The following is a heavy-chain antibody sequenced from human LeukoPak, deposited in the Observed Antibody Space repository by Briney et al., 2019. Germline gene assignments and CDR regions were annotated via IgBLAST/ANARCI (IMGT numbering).Heavy chain of an antibody. V-gene: IGHV5-51*01. J-gene: IGHJ4*02. CDR2: IYPGDSQI. D-gene: IGHD6-13*01. Sequence: GESLKISCKGSGYSFTSLWIGWVRQTPEEGLEWMGIIYPGDSQIKYSSSFQGQVTISVDKSISTAHLQWSSLKASDTAIYYCARHVASSTWSTFDYWGQGTPVTVSS. CDR3: ARHVASSTWSTFDY. CDR1: GYSFTSLW.